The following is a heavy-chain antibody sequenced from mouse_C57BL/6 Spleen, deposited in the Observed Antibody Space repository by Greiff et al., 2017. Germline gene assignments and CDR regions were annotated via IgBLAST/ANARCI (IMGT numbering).Heavy chain of an antibody. D-gene: IGHD1-1*01. J-gene: IGHJ1*03. Sequence: EVKVEESGGGLVQPGGSMKLSCVASGFTFSNYWMNWVRQSPEKGLEWVAQIRLKSDNYATHYAESVKGRFTISRDDSKSSVDLQMNNLRAEDTGIYYCTRHYGSSYVGYFDVWGTGTTVTVSS. CDR1: GFTFSNYW. CDR2: IRLKSDNYAT. CDR3: TRHYGSSYVGYFDV. V-gene: IGHV6-3*01.